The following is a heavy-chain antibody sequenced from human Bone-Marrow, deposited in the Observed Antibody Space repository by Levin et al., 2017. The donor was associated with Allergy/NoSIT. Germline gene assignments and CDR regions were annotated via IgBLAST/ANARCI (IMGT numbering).Heavy chain of an antibody. Sequence: HTGGSLRLSCAASGFTFSSYEMNWVRQAPGKGPEWVSYISSSGGTMYYADSVKGRFTISRDNSLYLQIDSLRAEDTALYYCARGAVGGDVGSFDLWGQGTMVTVSS. CDR1: GFTFSSYE. CDR3: ARGAVGGDVGSFDL. CDR2: ISSSGGTM. J-gene: IGHJ3*01. D-gene: IGHD1-26*01. V-gene: IGHV3-48*03.